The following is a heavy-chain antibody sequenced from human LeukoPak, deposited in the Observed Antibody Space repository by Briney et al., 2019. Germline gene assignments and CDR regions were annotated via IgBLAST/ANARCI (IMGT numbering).Heavy chain of an antibody. CDR3: ASPTQGGPDAGLFDY. CDR1: GFIVSSNF. Sequence: GGSLRLSWAVSGFIVSSNFLNWLRQAPGRGLEWVSVLYSGGTTFYADSVKGRFTISRDNSKNTLYLQMNSLRPDDTAVYYCASPTQGGPDAGLFDYWGQGTLVTVSS. CDR2: LYSGGTT. D-gene: IGHD1-14*01. J-gene: IGHJ4*02. V-gene: IGHV3-53*05.